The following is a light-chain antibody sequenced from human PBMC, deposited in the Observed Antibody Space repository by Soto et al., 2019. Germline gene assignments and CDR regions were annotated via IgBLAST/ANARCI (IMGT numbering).Light chain of an antibody. J-gene: IGKJ2*01. CDR3: QQYGSAPPRYT. V-gene: IGKV3-20*01. CDR1: YLFSSNY. Sequence: LTQSPDTLSLSPGESATLSCRASYLFSSNYLAWYQQKPGQAPRLLIYGASTRATGIPDRFSGSGSGTEFTLTISRLEPEDAAVYYCQQYGSAPPRYTFGQGTKLEIK. CDR2: GAS.